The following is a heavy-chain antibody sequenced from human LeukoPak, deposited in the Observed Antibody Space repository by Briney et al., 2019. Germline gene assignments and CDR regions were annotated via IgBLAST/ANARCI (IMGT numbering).Heavy chain of an antibody. CDR2: ISSSGNT. J-gene: IGHJ4*02. CDR3: ARLGAGPTYYDFWSGYSSFYFDY. D-gene: IGHD3-3*01. V-gene: IGHV4-39*02. CDR1: GGSTSGGNYY. Sequence: SETLSLTCIVSGGSTSGGNYYWGWIRRPPGKGLEWIGGISSSGNTYYNPSLKSRITISVDTSKNHFSLKLSSVTAADTAVYYCARLGAGPTYYDFWSGYSSFYFDYWGQGTLVTVSS.